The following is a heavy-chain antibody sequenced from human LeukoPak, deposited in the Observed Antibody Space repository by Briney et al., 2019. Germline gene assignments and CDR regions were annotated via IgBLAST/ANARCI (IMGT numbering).Heavy chain of an antibody. CDR1: GGSIRSYY. Sequence: SETLSLTCTVSGGSIRSYYWSWIRQPPGKGLEWSAYIYYSGSTNYNPSLKSRVTISVDTSKNQFSLKLSSETAADTAVYYCARGLRGYCSSTSCYDADAFDIWGQGTMVTVSS. CDR3: ARGLRGYCSSTSCYDADAFDI. J-gene: IGHJ3*02. V-gene: IGHV4-59*01. CDR2: IYYSGST. D-gene: IGHD2-2*01.